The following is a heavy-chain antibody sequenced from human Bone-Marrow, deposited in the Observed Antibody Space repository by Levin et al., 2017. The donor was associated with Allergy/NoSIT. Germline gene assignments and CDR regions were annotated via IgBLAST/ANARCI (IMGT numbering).Heavy chain of an antibody. Sequence: PSETLSLTCAVYGGSFSGYYWSWIRQPPGKGLEWIGEINHSGSTNYNPSLKSRVTISVDTSKNQFSLKLSSVTAADTAVYYCARGSEQRITIFGVPSSTAGRYYYYGMDVWGQGTTVTVSS. CDR3: ARGSEQRITIFGVPSSTAGRYYYYGMDV. J-gene: IGHJ6*02. D-gene: IGHD3-3*01. CDR2: INHSGST. V-gene: IGHV4-34*01. CDR1: GGSFSGYY.